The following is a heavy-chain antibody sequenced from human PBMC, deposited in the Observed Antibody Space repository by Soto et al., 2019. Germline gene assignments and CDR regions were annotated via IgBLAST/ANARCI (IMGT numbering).Heavy chain of an antibody. CDR3: ARVFAGTGSGKGLAEVGWFDP. V-gene: IGHV1-2*04. CDR1: GYTFTGYY. J-gene: IGHJ5*02. CDR2: INPNSGGT. D-gene: IGHD3-16*01. Sequence: QVPLVQSGAEVKKPGPSVKVSCKASGYTFTGYYMPWVRQAPGQGLEWKGWINPNSGGTNYAQKFQGWVTLTRHTFYSTGNLELSRPGSVDTAVYYCARVFAGTGSGKGLAEVGWFDPWGQGPLVTVCS.